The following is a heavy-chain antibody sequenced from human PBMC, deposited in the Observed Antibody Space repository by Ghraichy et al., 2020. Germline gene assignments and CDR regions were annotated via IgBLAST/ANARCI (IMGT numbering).Heavy chain of an antibody. CDR2: TSYDGNNK. CDR1: GFTFSRYG. Sequence: GGSLRLSCAVSGFTFSRYGMHWVRQAPGKGLEWVAVTSYDGNNKNYADSVKGRFTISRDNSKNTLYLQMRSLRSEDTAVYYCAKERDSSGYYSFRGDYYGMDVWGQGTTVTVSS. J-gene: IGHJ6*02. D-gene: IGHD3-22*01. CDR3: AKERDSSGYYSFRGDYYGMDV. V-gene: IGHV3-30*18.